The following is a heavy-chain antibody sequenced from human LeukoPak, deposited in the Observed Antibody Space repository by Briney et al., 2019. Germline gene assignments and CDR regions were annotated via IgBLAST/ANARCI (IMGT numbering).Heavy chain of an antibody. CDR1: GGSISSSSYY. CDR2: IYYSGST. V-gene: IGHV4-39*07. J-gene: IGHJ4*02. CDR3: ARARGDGDQDY. Sequence: SETLSLTCTVSGGSISSSSYYWGWIRQPPGKGLEWIGSIYYSGSTYYNPSLKSRVTISVDTSKNQFSLKLSSVTAADTAVYYCARARGDGDQDYWGQGTLVTVSS. D-gene: IGHD4-17*01.